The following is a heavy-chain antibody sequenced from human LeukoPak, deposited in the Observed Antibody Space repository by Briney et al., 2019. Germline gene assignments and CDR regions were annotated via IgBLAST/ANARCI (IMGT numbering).Heavy chain of an antibody. CDR3: ARDALGYSYGDY. CDR2: IWYDGSNK. J-gene: IGHJ4*02. Sequence: GSLRLSCAASGFTFSSYGMHWVRQAPGKGVEGVAVIWYDGSNKYYADSVKGRFTISRDNSKNTLYLQMNSLRAEDTAVYYCARDALGYSYGDYWGQGTLVTVSS. D-gene: IGHD5-18*01. CDR1: GFTFSSYG. V-gene: IGHV3-33*01.